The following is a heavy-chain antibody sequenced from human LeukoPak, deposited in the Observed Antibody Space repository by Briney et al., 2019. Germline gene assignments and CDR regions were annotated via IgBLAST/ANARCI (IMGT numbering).Heavy chain of an antibody. CDR3: AKDPGYLRATSFDI. J-gene: IGHJ3*02. Sequence: GGSLRLSCAASGFTFSSYGMHWVRQAPGKGLEWVSAISGSGGSTYYADSVKGRFTISRDNSKNTLYLQMNSLRAEDTAVYYCAKDPGYLRATSFDIWGQGTMVTVSS. V-gene: IGHV3-23*01. CDR2: ISGSGGST. D-gene: IGHD3-10*02. CDR1: GFTFSSYG.